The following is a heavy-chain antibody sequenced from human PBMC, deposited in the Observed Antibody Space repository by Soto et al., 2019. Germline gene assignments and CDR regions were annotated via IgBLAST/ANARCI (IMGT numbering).Heavy chain of an antibody. CDR2: INPNSGGT. CDR1: GYTFTGYY. V-gene: IGHV1-2*04. Sequence: GASVKVSCKASGYTFTGYYMHWVRQAPGQGLEWMGWINPNSGGTNYAQKFQGWVTMTRDTSISTAYMELSRLRSDDTAVYYCAREVYGSGSYYWNYYYMEVWGKGTSVTVSS. D-gene: IGHD3-10*01. J-gene: IGHJ6*03. CDR3: AREVYGSGSYYWNYYYMEV.